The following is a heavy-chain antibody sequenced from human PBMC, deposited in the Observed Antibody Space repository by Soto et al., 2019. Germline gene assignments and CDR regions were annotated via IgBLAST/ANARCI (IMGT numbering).Heavy chain of an antibody. CDR1: EFTISSYA. V-gene: IGHV3-23*01. Sequence: GGSLRLSCAAFEFTISSYAMSWVRQAPGKGLEWVSAISGSGGSTYYADSVKGRLTISRDNSKNTLYLQMHSLGAEDTGVYYCAKGYHYYDSSGYCSAMGYFDYRGQGNLVTVSS. CDR3: AKGYHYYDSSGYCSAMGYFDY. CDR2: ISGSGGST. J-gene: IGHJ4*02. D-gene: IGHD3-22*01.